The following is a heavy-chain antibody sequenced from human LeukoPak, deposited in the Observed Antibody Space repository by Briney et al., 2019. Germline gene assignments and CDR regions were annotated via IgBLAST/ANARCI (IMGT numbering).Heavy chain of an antibody. CDR1: GFTFSSYA. CDR2: ISGSGSST. CDR3: AKDREGSGYPGAFDI. D-gene: IGHD3-22*01. Sequence: GGSLRLSCAASGFTFSSYATSWVRQAPGKGLEWVSAISGSGSSTYYADSVKGRFTISRDNSKNTLYLQMNSLRAEDTAVYYCAKDREGSGYPGAFDIWGQGTMVTVSS. V-gene: IGHV3-23*01. J-gene: IGHJ3*02.